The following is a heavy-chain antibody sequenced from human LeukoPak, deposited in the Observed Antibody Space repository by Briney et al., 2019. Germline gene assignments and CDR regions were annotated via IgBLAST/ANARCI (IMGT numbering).Heavy chain of an antibody. Sequence: PGGSLRLSCAASGFTFSDYYMSWIRQAPGKGLEWVSYISSTGGTIYNADSVKGRFSISRDSAKNSLYLQMNSLRAGDSAVYYCARGALWLGETVRSFDFWGQGTLVTVSS. J-gene: IGHJ4*02. CDR1: GFTFSDYY. D-gene: IGHD3-10*01. CDR3: ARGALWLGETVRSFDF. V-gene: IGHV3-11*01. CDR2: ISSTGGTI.